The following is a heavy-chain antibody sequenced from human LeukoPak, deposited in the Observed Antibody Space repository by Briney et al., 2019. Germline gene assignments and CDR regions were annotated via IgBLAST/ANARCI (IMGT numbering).Heavy chain of an antibody. Sequence: SQTLSLTCAVSGGSISSGGYSWSWIRQPPGKGLEWIGEVNHSGSTNYNPSLKSRVTISVDTSKNQFSLKLSSVTAADTAVYYCARGLKPEDIVVVVAAYDYWGQGTLVTVSS. CDR1: GGSISSGGYS. CDR3: ARGLKPEDIVVVVAAYDY. D-gene: IGHD2-15*01. CDR2: VNHSGST. J-gene: IGHJ4*02. V-gene: IGHV4-30-2*01.